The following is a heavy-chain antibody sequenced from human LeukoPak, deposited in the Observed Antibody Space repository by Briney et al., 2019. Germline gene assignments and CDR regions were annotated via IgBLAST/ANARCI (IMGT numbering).Heavy chain of an antibody. CDR1: GFAFSSYA. CDR3: ARDGYSNYWYLNL. Sequence: GGSLRLSCAASGFAFSSYAMSWVRQAPGKGLEWVSSISGTGGRTYYTDSVKGRFTISRDNSKNTLDLQMNSLRADDTAVYYCARDGYSNYWYLNLWGQGTLVTVSS. J-gene: IGHJ4*02. D-gene: IGHD6-13*01. V-gene: IGHV3-23*01. CDR2: ISGTGGRT.